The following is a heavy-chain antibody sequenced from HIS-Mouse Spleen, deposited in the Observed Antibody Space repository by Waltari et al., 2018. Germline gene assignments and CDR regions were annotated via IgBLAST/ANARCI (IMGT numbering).Heavy chain of an antibody. Sequence: QVQLVESGGGVVQPGRSLRLSCAASGFPFSSYGMHWVRQAAGKGLGVVAVISYDGSNKYYADYVKGRFTISRDNSKNTLYLQMNSLRAEDTAVYYCEGVYGSGSYYFDYWGQGTLVTVSS. V-gene: IGHV3-30*03. J-gene: IGHJ4*02. CDR3: EGVYGSGSYYFDY. D-gene: IGHD3-10*01. CDR2: ISYDGSNK. CDR1: GFPFSSYG.